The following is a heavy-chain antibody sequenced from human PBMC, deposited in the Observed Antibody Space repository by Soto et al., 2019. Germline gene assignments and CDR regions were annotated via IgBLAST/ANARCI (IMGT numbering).Heavy chain of an antibody. CDR1: GFTFSSYA. Sequence: EVQLLESGGGLVQPGGSLRLSCAASGFTFSSYAMSWVRQAPGKGLEWVSAISGSGGSTYYADSVKGRFTISRDNSKNTFYLQMYSLRAEHTAVYYCAKDFPIPMHPLDGDDCNWFDPWGQGTLVTVSS. CDR3: AKDFPIPMHPLDGDDCNWFDP. V-gene: IGHV3-23*01. J-gene: IGHJ5*02. CDR2: ISGSGGST. D-gene: IGHD1-1*01.